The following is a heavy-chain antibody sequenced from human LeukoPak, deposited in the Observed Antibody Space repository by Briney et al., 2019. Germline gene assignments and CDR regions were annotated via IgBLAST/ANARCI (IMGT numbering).Heavy chain of an antibody. CDR3: ETGGEVETAIMWNY. V-gene: IGHV1-24*01. CDR1: GYTRSEIS. D-gene: IGHD5-18*01. CDR2: FDPEEGET. J-gene: IGHJ4*02. Sequence: ASVKVSCKVSGYTRSEISMHWVRQAPGRGLEWMGGFDPEEGETISAQKFQGRVTMTEDTSTDTVYMELSSLRSEDTAVYHCETGGEVETAIMWNYWGQGTLVTVSS.